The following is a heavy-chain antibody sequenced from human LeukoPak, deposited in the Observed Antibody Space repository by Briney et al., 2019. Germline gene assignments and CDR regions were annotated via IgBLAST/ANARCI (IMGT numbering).Heavy chain of an antibody. D-gene: IGHD3-22*01. Sequence: PGGSLRLSCVASGFTFGKYWMSWVRQAPGKGLEWVANIKLDGSEKNYVDSVKGRFTISRDNTKNSLYLQMNSLRAEDTAVYYCAREGGYDSSGYSDAFDIWGQGTMVTVSS. CDR2: IKLDGSEK. CDR3: AREGGYDSSGYSDAFDI. J-gene: IGHJ3*02. V-gene: IGHV3-7*03. CDR1: GFTFGKYW.